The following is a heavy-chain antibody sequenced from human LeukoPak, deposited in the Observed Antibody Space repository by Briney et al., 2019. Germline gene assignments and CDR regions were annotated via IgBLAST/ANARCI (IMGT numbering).Heavy chain of an antibody. V-gene: IGHV4-4*07. CDR2: IFISRNT. D-gene: IGHD3-22*01. J-gene: IGHJ4*02. CDR3: ARESKSYDGSGYYHDY. Sequence: SETLSLTCTVSGGSISSYYWSWIRQPAGKGLEWIGRIFISRNTDYNPSLKSRVTVSVDTSNNQFSLELTSVTAADTAVYYCARESKSYDGSGYYHDYWGQGTLVTVSS. CDR1: GGSISSYY.